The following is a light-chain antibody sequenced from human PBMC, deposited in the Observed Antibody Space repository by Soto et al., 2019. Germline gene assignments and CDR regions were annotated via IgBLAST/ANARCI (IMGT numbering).Light chain of an antibody. J-gene: IGKJ4*01. Sequence: EIVLTQSPGTLSLSPGERATLSCRASQSVSSSYLAWYQQKPGQAPRLLIYGASRRATGIPDRFSGSGSGTDFTLTIGRLEPEDFALYYCQEYDDSLTFGGGTKVDIK. CDR3: QEYDDSLT. V-gene: IGKV3-20*01. CDR1: QSVSSSY. CDR2: GAS.